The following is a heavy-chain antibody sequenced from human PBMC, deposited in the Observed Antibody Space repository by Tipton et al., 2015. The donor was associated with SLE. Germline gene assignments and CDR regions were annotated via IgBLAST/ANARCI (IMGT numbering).Heavy chain of an antibody. J-gene: IGHJ3*02. CDR3: ARMSSGWSVGAFDI. Sequence: TLSLTCTVSGGSISSGSYYWSWIRQPAGKGLEWIGYIYTSGSTNYNPSLKSRVTISVDTSTNQFSLKLSSVTAADTAVYYCARMSSGWSVGAFDIWGQGRMVTVSS. D-gene: IGHD6-13*01. V-gene: IGHV4-61*09. CDR2: IYTSGST. CDR1: GGSISSGSYY.